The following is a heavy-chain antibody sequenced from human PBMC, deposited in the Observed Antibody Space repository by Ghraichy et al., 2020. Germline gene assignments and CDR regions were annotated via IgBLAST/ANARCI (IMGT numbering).Heavy chain of an antibody. CDR2: ISGSGGRA. D-gene: IGHD1-26*01. CDR1: GFAFSNYD. CDR3: AREEKWKLRGNYYGLDV. J-gene: IGHJ6*02. V-gene: IGHV3-23*01. Sequence: GGSLRLSCAASGFAFSNYDMTWVRQAPGKGLEWVAIISGSGGRAYHADSVKGRLTMSRDNSKNTVYLQMNSLRAEDTAVYYCAREEKWKLRGNYYGLDVWGQGTTVTVSS.